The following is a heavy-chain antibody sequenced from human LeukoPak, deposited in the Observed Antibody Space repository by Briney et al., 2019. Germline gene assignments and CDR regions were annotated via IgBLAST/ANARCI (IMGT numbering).Heavy chain of an antibody. CDR3: AKSYYYGSGSPSLDY. CDR2: ISGGNGAT. CDR1: GFTFSGYA. J-gene: IGHJ4*02. V-gene: IGHV3-23*01. D-gene: IGHD3-10*01. Sequence: GGSLRLSCAASGFTFSGYAMTWVRQAPGKGLEWVSGISGGNGATYYADSVKGRFTISTDNSKNTLYLQMNSLRVEDTAVYYCAKSYYYGSGSPSLDYWGQGTLVTVSS.